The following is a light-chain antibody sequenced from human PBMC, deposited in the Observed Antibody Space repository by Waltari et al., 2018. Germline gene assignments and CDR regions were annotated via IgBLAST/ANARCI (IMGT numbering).Light chain of an antibody. CDR2: GAS. J-gene: IGKJ5*01. Sequence: EIVMTQSPATVSVSPGERATLSCGASQSISTNLAWYQQKPGQAPRLLIYGASTRATGIPVGFSGSGSGTEFTLTISSLQSEDFGLYYCQQYNNWPLTVTFGQGTRLDI. CDR3: QQYNNWPLTVT. V-gene: IGKV3D-15*01. CDR1: QSISTN.